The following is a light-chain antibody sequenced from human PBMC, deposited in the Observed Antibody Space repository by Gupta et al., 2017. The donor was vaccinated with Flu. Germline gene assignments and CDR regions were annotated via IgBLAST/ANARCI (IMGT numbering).Light chain of an antibody. CDR3: QHRSNWPLT. CDR2: DAS. J-gene: IGKJ4*01. V-gene: IGKV3-11*01. Sequence: ELVLTQSPATLSLSPGERATLSCRASQSVSSYLAWYQQKPGQAPRLLIYDASNRATGVPARFSGSGSGTEFTITISSLEPEDFAVYYCQHRSNWPLTFGRGTKVEIK. CDR1: QSVSSY.